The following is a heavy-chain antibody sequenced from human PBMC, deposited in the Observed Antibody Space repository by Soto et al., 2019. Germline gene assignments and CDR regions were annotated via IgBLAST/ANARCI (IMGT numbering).Heavy chain of an antibody. V-gene: IGHV3-7*03. CDR3: AKDFFYGSGSYSPSFDY. J-gene: IGHJ4*02. D-gene: IGHD3-10*01. CDR1: GFTFSNYW. CDR2: IKQDGSEK. Sequence: PGGSLRLSCAASGFTFSNYWMSWVRQAPGKGLEWVANIKQDGSEKYYVDSVKGRFTISRDNAKNSLYLQMNSLRAEDTAVYYCAKDFFYGSGSYSPSFDYWGQGTLVTVSS.